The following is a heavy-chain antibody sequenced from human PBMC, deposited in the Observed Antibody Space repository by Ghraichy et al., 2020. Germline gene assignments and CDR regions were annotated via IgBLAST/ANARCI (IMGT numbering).Heavy chain of an antibody. V-gene: IGHV3-23*01. CDR1: GFTISNYA. D-gene: IGHD2-21*02. CDR3: AKVYCGGDCRGGIHYFDS. J-gene: IGHJ4*02. Sequence: GGSLRLSCAASGFTISNYAMSWVRQAPGRGLEWVSTIRRSGGDTYHADSVKGWFTISRDNSKNTLYLQMNSLRAEDTAVYYCAKVYCGGDCRGGIHYFDSWGQGTLVTVSS. CDR2: IRRSGGDT.